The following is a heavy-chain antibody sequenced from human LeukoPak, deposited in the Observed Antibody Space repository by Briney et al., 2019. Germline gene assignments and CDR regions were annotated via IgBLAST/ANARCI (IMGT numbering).Heavy chain of an antibody. CDR2: ISAYNGYT. CDR1: GYTFTNYG. CDR3: ARGICGGGSCYSSDS. J-gene: IGHJ4*02. Sequence: GASVKVSCKTSGYTFTNYGINWVRQAPGQGLQWMGWISAYNGYTHYAQNLQDRFTMTRDTSTSTVYMELRSLRSDDTAVYFCARGICGGGSCYSSDSWGQGTLVTVSS. D-gene: IGHD2-15*01. V-gene: IGHV1-18*01.